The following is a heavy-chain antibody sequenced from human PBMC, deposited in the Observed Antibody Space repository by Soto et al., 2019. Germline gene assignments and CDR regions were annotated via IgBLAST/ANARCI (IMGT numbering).Heavy chain of an antibody. CDR2: ISGSGGST. D-gene: IGHD1-20*01. CDR3: ARAPITGIYVDY. J-gene: IGHJ4*02. V-gene: IGHV3-23*01. Sequence: GGSLRLSCVGSGHTFHNYAMTWVRQAPGKGLEWVSGISGSGGSTYYADSVRGRFTISRDDSKNTLYLQMNSLRAEDTAVYYCARAPITGIYVDYWGQGTLVTVSS. CDR1: GHTFHNYA.